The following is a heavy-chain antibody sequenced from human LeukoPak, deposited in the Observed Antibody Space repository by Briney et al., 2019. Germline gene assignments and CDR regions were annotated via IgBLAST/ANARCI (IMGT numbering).Heavy chain of an antibody. D-gene: IGHD2-21*02. CDR1: GFTFSSYS. J-gene: IGHJ4*02. CDR2: IYSGGST. V-gene: IGHV3-66*01. Sequence: PGGSLRLSCAASGFTFSSYSMNWVRQAPGKGLEWVSVIYSGGSTYYADSVKGRFTISRDNFKNTLYLQMNSLRAEDTAVYYCAREGTYCGGDCYSWLWGQGTLVTVSS. CDR3: AREGTYCGGDCYSWL.